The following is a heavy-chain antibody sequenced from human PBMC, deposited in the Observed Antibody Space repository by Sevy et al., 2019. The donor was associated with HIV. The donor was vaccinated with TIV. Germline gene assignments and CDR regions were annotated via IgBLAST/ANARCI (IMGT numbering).Heavy chain of an antibody. CDR2: ISSSGSTI. CDR1: GFTFSDYY. Sequence: GGSLRLSCAVSGFTFSDYYMSWIRQAPGKGLEWLSYISSSGSTIYYADSVKDRFTMSRDNAKNALYLQMSSLRAEDTAFYYCARAGDWEPFFDYWGQGTLVTVSS. CDR3: ARAGDWEPFFDY. V-gene: IGHV3-11*01. J-gene: IGHJ4*02. D-gene: IGHD1-26*01.